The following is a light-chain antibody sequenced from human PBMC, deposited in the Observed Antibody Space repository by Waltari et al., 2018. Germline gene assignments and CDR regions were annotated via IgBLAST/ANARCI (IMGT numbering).Light chain of an antibody. CDR2: EAS. V-gene: IGKV1-5*01. J-gene: IGKJ2*01. CDR3: QQYNTFSPYT. Sequence: DIQMTPSPSSLSASVGDRVSITCRASQSVSKWLAWYQHKPGRAPTLLIYEASTLQSGVPSRFRGSGSGTDFTLTITDLQTEDSATYYCQQYNTFSPYTFGQGTKVEI. CDR1: QSVSKW.